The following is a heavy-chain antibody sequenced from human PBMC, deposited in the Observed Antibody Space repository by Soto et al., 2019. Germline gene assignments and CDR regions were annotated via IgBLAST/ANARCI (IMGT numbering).Heavy chain of an antibody. CDR2: ISGSGGST. Sequence: GGSLRLSCAASGFTFSSYAMSWVRQAPGKGLEWVSAISGSGGSTYYADSVKGRFTISRDNSKNTLYLQMNSLRAEDTAVYYCAKDQIAAAGTLGWVYYYYGMDVWGQGTMVTVSS. V-gene: IGHV3-23*01. CDR1: GFTFSSYA. J-gene: IGHJ6*02. D-gene: IGHD6-13*01. CDR3: AKDQIAAAGTLGWVYYYYGMDV.